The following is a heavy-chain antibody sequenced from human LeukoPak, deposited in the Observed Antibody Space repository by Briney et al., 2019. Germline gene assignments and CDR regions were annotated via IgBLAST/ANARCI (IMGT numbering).Heavy chain of an antibody. V-gene: IGHV3-21*04. CDR1: GFTFRSYS. Sequence: PGGSLRLSCAASGFTFRSYSMNWVRQAPGKGLEGVSSISSSRAYIFYADSVKGRFTISRDNAKNSLYLQMNSLRAEDTAVYYCGRANYGMHVWGQGTTVTVSS. J-gene: IGHJ6*02. CDR3: GRANYGMHV. CDR2: ISSSRAYI.